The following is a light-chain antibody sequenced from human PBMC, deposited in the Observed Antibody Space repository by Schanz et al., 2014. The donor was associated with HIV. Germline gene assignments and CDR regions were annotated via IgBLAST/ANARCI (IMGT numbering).Light chain of an antibody. CDR3: QQYHISPWT. V-gene: IGKV3-20*01. CDR1: QSVSSSY. J-gene: IGKJ1*01. Sequence: EVVLTQSPGTLSLSPGERATLSCRASQSVSSSYLAWYQHKPGQSPRLLIYAASSRATGIPDRFSGSGSGTDFTLTLSRLEPEDFAVYYCQQYHISPWTFGQGTKVDIK. CDR2: AAS.